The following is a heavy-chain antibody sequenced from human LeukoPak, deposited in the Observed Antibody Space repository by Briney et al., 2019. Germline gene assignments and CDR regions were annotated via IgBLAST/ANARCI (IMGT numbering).Heavy chain of an antibody. CDR3: AKANGYNYDGPYDF. J-gene: IGHJ4*02. V-gene: IGHV3-30*18. D-gene: IGHD5-24*01. CDR2: ISFDGTIK. Sequence: QTGGSLRLSCAASGFTFSSYGIHWVHQAPGKGLEWVAVISFDGTIKYYADSVKGRFTSSRDNSKNTLYLQMNSLRVEDTAVYYCAKANGYNYDGPYDFWGQGTLVTVSS. CDR1: GFTFSSYG.